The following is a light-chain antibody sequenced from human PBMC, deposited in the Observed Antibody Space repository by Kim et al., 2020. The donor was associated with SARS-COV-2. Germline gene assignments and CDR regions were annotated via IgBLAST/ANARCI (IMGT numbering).Light chain of an antibody. V-gene: IGKV1-9*01. CDR3: QQVIDYPIT. CDR1: QVITKF. Sequence: ASVGESVTITCRASQVITKFFDWYQQKPGKAPKLLINNISDLQSDVPSRFSGRGSGTEFTLTISSLQPEDFATYYCQQVIDYPITFGQGTRLEIK. J-gene: IGKJ5*01. CDR2: NIS.